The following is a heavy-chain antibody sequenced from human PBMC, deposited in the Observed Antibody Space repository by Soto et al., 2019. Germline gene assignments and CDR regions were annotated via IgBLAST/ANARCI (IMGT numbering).Heavy chain of an antibody. V-gene: IGHV3-7*05. CDR3: ARWGGSSSPYYYYYGMDV. Sequence: PGGSLRLSCAASGFTFSGYWMSWVRQAPGKGLEWVANIKQDGSEKYYVDSVKGRFTISRDNAKNSLYLQMNSLRAEDTAVYYCARWGGSSSPYYYYYGMDVWGQGTTVTVSS. J-gene: IGHJ6*02. CDR2: IKQDGSEK. D-gene: IGHD6-6*01. CDR1: GFTFSGYW.